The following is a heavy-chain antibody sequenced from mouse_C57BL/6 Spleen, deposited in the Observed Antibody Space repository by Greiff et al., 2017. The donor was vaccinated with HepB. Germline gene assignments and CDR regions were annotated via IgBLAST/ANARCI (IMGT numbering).Heavy chain of an antibody. V-gene: IGHV3-8*01. Sequence: EVMLLESGPGLAKPSQTLSLSCSVSGYSITSDYWNWIRKFPGNKLEYMGYISYSGSTSYNPSLKSRISITRDTSKNQYYLQLNSVTNKDAATYYCARSEYYSNYGGYIDYWGQGTSLTVSS. CDR3: ARSEYYSNYGGYIDY. D-gene: IGHD2-5*01. J-gene: IGHJ2*02. CDR1: GYSITSDY. CDR2: ISYSGST.